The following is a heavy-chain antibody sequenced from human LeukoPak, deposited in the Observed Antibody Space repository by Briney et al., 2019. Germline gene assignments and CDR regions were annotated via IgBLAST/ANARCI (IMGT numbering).Heavy chain of an antibody. CDR1: GFTFSSYA. V-gene: IGHV3-7*01. J-gene: IGHJ4*02. D-gene: IGHD3-22*01. CDR3: ARVGYYYHY. CDR2: IKQDGSEK. Sequence: PGASLRLSCAASGFTFSSYAMSWVRQAPGKGLEWVATIKQDGSEKDFVDSVKGRFTISRDNAKNSLYLQMNSLRAEDTALYYCARVGYYYHYWGQGTLVTVSS.